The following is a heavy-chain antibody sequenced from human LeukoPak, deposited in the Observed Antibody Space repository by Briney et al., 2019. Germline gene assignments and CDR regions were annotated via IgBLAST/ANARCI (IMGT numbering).Heavy chain of an antibody. Sequence: GGSLRLSCAASGFTFSSYGMHWVRQAPGKGLEWVPFIRYDGSNKYYADSVKGRFTISRDNSKNTLYLQMNSLRAEDTAVVYRAALKFGGGCRGGGDDAFDIWGQGTMVTVSS. J-gene: IGHJ3*02. D-gene: IGHD3-16*01. V-gene: IGHV3-30*02. CDR1: GFTFSSYG. CDR3: AALKFGGGCRGGGDDAFDI. CDR2: IRYDGSNK.